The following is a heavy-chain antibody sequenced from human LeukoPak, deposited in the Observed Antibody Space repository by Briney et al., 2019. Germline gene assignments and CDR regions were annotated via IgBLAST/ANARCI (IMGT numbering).Heavy chain of an antibody. CDR2: IYYSGST. V-gene: IGHV4-59*01. J-gene: IGHJ6*03. CDR1: GGSISSYY. Sequence: SETLSLTCTVSGGSISSYYWSWIRQPPGKGLEWIGYIYYSGSTNYNPSLKSRVTISVDSSKNQFSLKLSSVTAADTAVYYCARTTEGGYTYDYFYYYMDVWGKGTTVTISS. D-gene: IGHD5-18*01. CDR3: ARTTEGGYTYDYFYYYMDV.